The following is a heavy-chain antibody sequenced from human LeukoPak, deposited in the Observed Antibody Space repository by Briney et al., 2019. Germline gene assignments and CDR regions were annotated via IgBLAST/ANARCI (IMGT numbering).Heavy chain of an antibody. CDR2: ISGSGGST. J-gene: IGHJ4*02. Sequence: PGGSLRLSCAASGFTFSSYAMSWVRQAPGKGLEWVSAISGSGGSTYYADSVKGRFTISRDNAKNTLYLQMNSLRAEDTAVYYCARASYYYDSSGYYGFTYWGQGTLVTVSS. D-gene: IGHD3-22*01. V-gene: IGHV3-23*01. CDR1: GFTFSSYA. CDR3: ARASYYYDSSGYYGFTY.